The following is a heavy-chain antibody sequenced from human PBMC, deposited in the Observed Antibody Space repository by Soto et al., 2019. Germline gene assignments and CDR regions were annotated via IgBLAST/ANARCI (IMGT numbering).Heavy chain of an antibody. CDR3: VKDLTYGSGTYTAYGMDV. CDR2: ISGSGGST. J-gene: IGHJ6*02. Sequence: PGGSLRLSCAASGLTLSSYAMSWVRQAPGKGLEWVSTISGSGGSTHYADSVKGRFTISRDNSKNTLYLQMSSLRAEDTAAYYCVKDLTYGSGTYTAYGMDVWGQGTTVTVSS. D-gene: IGHD3-10*01. V-gene: IGHV3-23*01. CDR1: GLTLSSYA.